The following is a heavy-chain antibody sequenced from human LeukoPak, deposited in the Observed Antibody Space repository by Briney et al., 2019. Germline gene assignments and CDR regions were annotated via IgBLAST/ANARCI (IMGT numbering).Heavy chain of an antibody. J-gene: IGHJ4*02. CDR1: GYTFTGYY. Sequence: ASVKVSCKASGYTFTGYYMHWVRQAPGQGLEWMGWINPNSGGTKYAQKFQGRVTMTRDTSISTAYMELSRLRSEDTAVYYCARSREAARYLYFDYWGQGTLVTVSS. CDR3: ARSREAARYLYFDY. D-gene: IGHD1-26*01. V-gene: IGHV1-2*02. CDR2: INPNSGGT.